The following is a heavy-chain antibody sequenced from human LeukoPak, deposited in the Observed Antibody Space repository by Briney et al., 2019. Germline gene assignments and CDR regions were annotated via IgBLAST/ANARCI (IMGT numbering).Heavy chain of an antibody. CDR3: AKEAYSSGWYGAFDI. D-gene: IGHD6-19*01. CDR2: ISYDGSNK. V-gene: IGHV3-30*18. Sequence: GGSLRLSCAASGFTFSSYGMHWVRQAPGKGLEWVAVISYDGSNKYYADSVKGRFTISRDNSKNTLYLQMNSLKPEDTAVYCCAKEAYSSGWYGAFDIWGQGTMVTVSS. CDR1: GFTFSSYG. J-gene: IGHJ3*02.